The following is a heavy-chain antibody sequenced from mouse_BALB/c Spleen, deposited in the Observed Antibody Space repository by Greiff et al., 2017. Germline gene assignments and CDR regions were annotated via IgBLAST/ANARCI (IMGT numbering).Heavy chain of an antibody. V-gene: IGHV1-9*01. CDR2: ILPGSGST. J-gene: IGHJ3*01. D-gene: IGHD2-14*01. CDR3: ARGEIYYRAWFAY. CDR1: GYTFSSYW. Sequence: QVQLQQSGAELMKPGASVKISCKATGYTFSSYWIEWVKQRPGHGLEWIGEILPGSGSTNYNEKFKGKATFTADTSSNTAYMQLSSLTSEDSAVYYCARGEIYYRAWFAYWGQGTLVTVSA.